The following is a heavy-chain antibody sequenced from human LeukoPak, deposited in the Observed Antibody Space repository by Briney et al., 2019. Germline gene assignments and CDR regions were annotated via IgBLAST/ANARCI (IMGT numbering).Heavy chain of an antibody. V-gene: IGHV3-11*01. CDR1: GFTFSDCY. CDR3: ARLNYDFWSGYPDY. Sequence: GGSLRLSCAASGFTFSDCYMSWIRQAPGKGLEWVSYISSSGSTIYYADSVKGRFTISRDNAKNSLYLQMNSLRAEDTAVYYCARLNYDFWSGYPDYWGQGTLVTVSS. J-gene: IGHJ4*02. CDR2: ISSSGSTI. D-gene: IGHD3-3*01.